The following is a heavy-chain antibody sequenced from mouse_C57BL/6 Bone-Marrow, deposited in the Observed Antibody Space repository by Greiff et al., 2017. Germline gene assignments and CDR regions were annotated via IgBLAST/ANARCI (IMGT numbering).Heavy chain of an antibody. J-gene: IGHJ4*01. V-gene: IGHV5-9-1*02. D-gene: IGHD1-1*01. CDR1: GFTFSSYA. CDR2: ISSGGDYI. CDR3: TRVITTVVATDYYAMDY. Sequence: EVHLVESGEGLVKPGGSLKLSCAASGFTFSSYAMSWVRQTPEKRLEWVAYISSGGDYIYYADTVKGRFTISRDNARNTLYLQMSSLKSEDTAMYYCTRVITTVVATDYYAMDYWGQGTSVTVSS.